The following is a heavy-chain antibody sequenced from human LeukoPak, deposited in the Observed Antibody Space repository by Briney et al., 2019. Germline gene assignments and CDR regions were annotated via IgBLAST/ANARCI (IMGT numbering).Heavy chain of an antibody. D-gene: IGHD6-6*01. Sequence: SETLSLTCTVSGGSISSSSYYWGWIRQPPGKGLEWIGSIYYSGSTYYNPSLKSRVTISVDTSKNQFSLKLSSVTAADTAVYYCARPYLEYSSSSSAFDIWGQGTMVTVSS. V-gene: IGHV4-39*01. CDR3: ARPYLEYSSSSSAFDI. CDR1: GGSISSSSYY. CDR2: IYYSGST. J-gene: IGHJ3*02.